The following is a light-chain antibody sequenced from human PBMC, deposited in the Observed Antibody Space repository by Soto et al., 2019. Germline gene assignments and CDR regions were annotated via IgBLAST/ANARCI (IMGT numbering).Light chain of an antibody. CDR3: QSYDSSLSGLV. Sequence: QSVLTQPPSMSGAPGQRVTMSCTGSSSNLGAGYDVHWYQRLPGAAPKLLIYTNSNRPSGVPDRFSGSKSGTSASLAITGLQAEDEADYYCQSYDSSLSGLVFGTGTKVTVL. CDR1: SSNLGAGYD. J-gene: IGLJ1*01. CDR2: TNS. V-gene: IGLV1-40*01.